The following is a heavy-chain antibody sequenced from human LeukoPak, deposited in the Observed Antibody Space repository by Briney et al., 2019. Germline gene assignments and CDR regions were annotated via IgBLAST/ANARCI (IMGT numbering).Heavy chain of an antibody. CDR2: IIPILGIA. Sequence: SVKVSCKASGGTFSSYAISWVRQAPGQGLEWMGRIIPILGIANYAQKFQGRVTITADKSTSTAYMELSSLRSEDTAVYYCARHRGIAVAGVGMDVWGQGTTVTVSS. CDR1: GGTFSSYA. J-gene: IGHJ6*02. CDR3: ARHRGIAVAGVGMDV. V-gene: IGHV1-69*04. D-gene: IGHD6-19*01.